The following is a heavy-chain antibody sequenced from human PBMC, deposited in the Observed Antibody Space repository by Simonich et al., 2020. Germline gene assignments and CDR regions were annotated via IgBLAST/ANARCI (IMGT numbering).Heavy chain of an antibody. Sequence: QVQLQQWGAGLLKPSETLSLTCAVYGGSFSGYYWSWHRQPPGKGLEWIGEINHSGSTNYNPSLKSRLTIAVDTSKNQFSLKLSSVTAADTAVYYCARGLIGGSYDYWGQGTLVTVSS. CDR2: INHSGST. CDR1: GGSFSGYY. J-gene: IGHJ4*02. D-gene: IGHD1-26*01. V-gene: IGHV4-34*01. CDR3: ARGLIGGSYDY.